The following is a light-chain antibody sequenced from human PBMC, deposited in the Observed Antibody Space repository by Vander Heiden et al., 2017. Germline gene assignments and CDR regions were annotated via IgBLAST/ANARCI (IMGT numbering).Light chain of an antibody. Sequence: SSELTQPHSVSVSPGQTASINCSGDKLGDEYACWYQQKPGQSPVLVIYQDSKRPLAIPERVSGSNSATTVTMTISGTQAMDEYYYYCQAWDSSNVVFGGGTKLTVL. V-gene: IGLV3-1*01. CDR3: QAWDSSNVV. CDR1: KLGDEY. CDR2: QDS. J-gene: IGLJ2*01.